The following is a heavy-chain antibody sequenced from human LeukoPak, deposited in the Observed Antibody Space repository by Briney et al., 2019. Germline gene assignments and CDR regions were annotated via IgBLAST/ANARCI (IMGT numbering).Heavy chain of an antibody. CDR1: GFTFSSYA. J-gene: IGHJ5*02. V-gene: IGHV3-30-3*01. CDR3: AKDWAPAAIPGFWFDP. CDR2: ISYDGSNK. Sequence: GGSLRLSCAASGFTFSSYAMRWVRQAPGKGLEWVAVISYDGSNKYYADSVKGRFTISRDNSKNTLYLQMNSLRAEDTAVYYCAKDWAPAAIPGFWFDPWGQGTLVTVSS. D-gene: IGHD2-2*01.